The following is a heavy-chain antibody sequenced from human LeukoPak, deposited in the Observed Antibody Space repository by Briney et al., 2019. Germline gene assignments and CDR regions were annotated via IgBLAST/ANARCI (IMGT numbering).Heavy chain of an antibody. CDR2: ISTNGGST. V-gene: IGHV3-23*01. D-gene: IGHD3-22*01. CDR3: AKDYYYDSSGY. CDR1: GFTFSSYA. J-gene: IGHJ4*02. Sequence: PGGSLRRSCEGSGFTFSSYARSWVRQAPGKGLEWVSGISTNGGSTSYTDSGKVRLTVARDNPRNMLYMEMKSLRAEDKAVYYCAKDYYYDSSGYWGQGTLVTVSS.